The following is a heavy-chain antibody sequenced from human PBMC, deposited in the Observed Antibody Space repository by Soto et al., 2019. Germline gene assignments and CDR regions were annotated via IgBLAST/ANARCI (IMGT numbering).Heavy chain of an antibody. CDR2: IYYSGST. D-gene: IGHD2-2*01. CDR1: GCSISSDY. J-gene: IGHJ5*02. Sequence: SETLSLTCTVAGCSISSDYWCWIHQPPGKVLGGFGYIYYSGSTNYNPSLKSRVTISVDTSKNQFSLKLSSVTAADTAVYYCARGGYCSSTSCYGYNWFDPWGQGTLVTVS. V-gene: IGHV4-59*01. CDR3: ARGGYCSSTSCYGYNWFDP.